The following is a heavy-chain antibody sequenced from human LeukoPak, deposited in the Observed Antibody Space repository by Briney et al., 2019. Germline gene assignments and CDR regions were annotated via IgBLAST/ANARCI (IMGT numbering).Heavy chain of an antibody. CDR2: MNPNSGNT. V-gene: IGHV1-8*01. J-gene: IGHJ4*02. CDR3: ARVRRRITIFVVAWYYFDY. CDR1: GYTFTSYD. Sequence: ASVKVSCKASGYTFTSYDINWVRQATGQGLEWMGWMNPNSGNTGYAQKFQGRVTMTRNTSISTAYMELSSLRSEDTAVYYCARVRRRITIFVVAWYYFDYWGQGALVTVSS. D-gene: IGHD3-3*01.